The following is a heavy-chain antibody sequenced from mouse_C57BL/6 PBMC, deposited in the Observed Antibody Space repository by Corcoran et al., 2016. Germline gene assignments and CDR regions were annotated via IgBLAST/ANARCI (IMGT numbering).Heavy chain of an antibody. V-gene: IGHV1-26*01. Sequence: EVQLQQSGPELVKPGASVKISCKASGYTFTDYYMNWVKQSHGKSLEWIGDINPNNGGTSYNQKFKGNATLTVDKSSSTAYMELRSLTSEDSAVYYCARSAQDYWGQGTTLTVSS. CDR2: INPNNGGT. CDR3: ARSAQDY. J-gene: IGHJ2*01. CDR1: GYTFTDYY. D-gene: IGHD3-2*02.